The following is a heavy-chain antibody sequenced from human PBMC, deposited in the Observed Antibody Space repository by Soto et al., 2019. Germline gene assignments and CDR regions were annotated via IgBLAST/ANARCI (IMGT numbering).Heavy chain of an antibody. D-gene: IGHD6-13*01. V-gene: IGHV4-59*01. CDR2: IYYSGST. CDR1: GCSISSYY. CDR3: ALAAAGTGLFDY. Sequence: PSETLSLTCTVSGCSISSYYWSWIRQPPGKGLEWIGYIYYSGSTNYNPSLKSRVTISVDTSKNQFSLKLSSVTAADTAVYYCALAAAGTGLFDYWGQGTLVTVSS. J-gene: IGHJ4*02.